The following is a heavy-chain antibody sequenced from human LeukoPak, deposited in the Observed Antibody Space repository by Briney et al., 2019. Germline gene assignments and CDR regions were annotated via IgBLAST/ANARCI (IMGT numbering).Heavy chain of an antibody. V-gene: IGHV1-2*02. J-gene: IGHJ4*02. CDR2: INPNSGGA. D-gene: IGHD3-22*01. CDR1: GYTFTGYY. CDR3: AVTYYYDSSGYPN. Sequence: GASVKVSCKASGYTFTGYYMHWVRQAPGQGLEWMGWINPNSGGANYAQKFQGRVTMTRDTSISTAYMELSRLRSDDTAVYYCAVTYYYDSSGYPNWGQGTLVTVSS.